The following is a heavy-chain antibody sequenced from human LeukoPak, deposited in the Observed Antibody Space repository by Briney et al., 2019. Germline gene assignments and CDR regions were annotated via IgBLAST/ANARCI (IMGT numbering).Heavy chain of an antibody. Sequence: GGSLRLSCAASGFTFSSYSMNWVRQAPGKGLEWVSYISSSSSTIYYADSVKGRFTISRDSAKNSLYLQMNSLRAEDTAVYYCAREEDTAMVTGEYWGQGTLVTVSS. CDR3: AREEDTAMVTGEY. V-gene: IGHV3-48*01. CDR2: ISSSSSTI. D-gene: IGHD5-18*01. CDR1: GFTFSSYS. J-gene: IGHJ4*02.